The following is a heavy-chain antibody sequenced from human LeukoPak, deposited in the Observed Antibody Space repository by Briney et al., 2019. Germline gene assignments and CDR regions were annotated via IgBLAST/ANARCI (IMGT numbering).Heavy chain of an antibody. CDR2: TYYRSKWYN. V-gene: IGHV6-1*01. CDR1: GDSVSSNSAA. D-gene: IGHD2-2*01. CDR3: ARDPGLFDCSSTSCRGANWFDP. J-gene: IGHJ5*02. Sequence: SQTLSLTFAISGDSVSSNSAAWNWLRQSPSRGLEWLGSTYYRSKWYNDYAVSVKSRITINPDTSKNQFSLQLNSVTPEDTAVYYCARDPGLFDCSSTSCRGANWFDPWGQGTLVTVSS.